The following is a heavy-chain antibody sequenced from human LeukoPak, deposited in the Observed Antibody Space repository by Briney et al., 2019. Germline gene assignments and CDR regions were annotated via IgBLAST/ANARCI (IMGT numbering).Heavy chain of an antibody. CDR1: GFTFSHYW. D-gene: IGHD3-3*01. V-gene: IGHV3-74*01. J-gene: IGHJ3*01. CDR3: ARGGYYSYDAFDL. CDR2: ICPDGTSF. Sequence: GGSLRVSCSASGFTFSHYWMHWVRQVPGKGLVWVSRICPDGTSFSHADSVKGRFTVSRDNAKNTLFLQMNSLRTEDTAVYYCARGGYYSYDAFDLWGQGTMVAVSS.